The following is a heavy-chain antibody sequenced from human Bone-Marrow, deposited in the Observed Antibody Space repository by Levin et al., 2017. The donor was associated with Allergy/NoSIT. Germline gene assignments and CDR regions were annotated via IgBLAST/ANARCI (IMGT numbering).Heavy chain of an antibody. CDR3: ARARKDIVVVPAAPRAPYYYYYYMDV. Sequence: SQTLSLTCAVYGGSFSGYYWSWIRQPPGKGLEWIGEINHSGSTNYNPSLKSRVTISVDTSKNQFSLKLSSVTAADTAVYYCARARKDIVVVPAAPRAPYYYYYYMDVWGKGTTVTVSS. CDR1: GGSFSGYY. J-gene: IGHJ6*03. V-gene: IGHV4-34*01. CDR2: INHSGST. D-gene: IGHD2-2*01.